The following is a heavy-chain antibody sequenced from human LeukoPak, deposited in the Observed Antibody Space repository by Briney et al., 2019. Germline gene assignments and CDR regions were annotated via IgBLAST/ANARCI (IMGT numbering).Heavy chain of an antibody. CDR3: AKDFARIAAADTPEDY. V-gene: IGHV3-48*01. CDR2: ITSSSSTS. Sequence: PGGSLRLSCAASGFTFSDYSMNWVRQAPGKGLEWVSYITSSSSTSYYADSVKGRFTISRDNAKNSLYLQMNSLRAEDTAVYYCAKDFARIAAADTPEDYWGQGTLVTVSS. J-gene: IGHJ4*02. CDR1: GFTFSDYS. D-gene: IGHD6-13*01.